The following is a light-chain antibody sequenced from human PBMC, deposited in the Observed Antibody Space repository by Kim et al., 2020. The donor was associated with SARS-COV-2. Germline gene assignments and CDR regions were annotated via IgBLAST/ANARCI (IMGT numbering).Light chain of an antibody. Sequence: ATINSKCSQSVVYTSNNKSYLAWYQQKPGQPPKLLIYWASTRQSGVPDRCSGSGSGTQFTRTSSSLQAEDVAVYYCQQYCTAPQTFGQGTKVDIK. V-gene: IGKV4-1*01. CDR3: QQYCTAPQT. J-gene: IGKJ1*01. CDR1: QSVVYTSNNKSY. CDR2: WAS.